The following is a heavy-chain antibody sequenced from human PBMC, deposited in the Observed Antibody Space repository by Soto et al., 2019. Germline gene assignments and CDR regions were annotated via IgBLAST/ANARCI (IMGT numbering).Heavy chain of an antibody. V-gene: IGHV1-3*01. CDR3: ARDNRITIFGVVKFNWFDP. CDR2: INAGNGNT. J-gene: IGHJ5*02. D-gene: IGHD3-3*01. CDR1: GYTFTSYA. Sequence: VKVSCKASGYTFTSYAMHWVRQAPGQRLEWMGWINAGNGNTKYSQKFQGRVTITRDTSASTAYMELSSLRSEDTAVYYCARDNRITIFGVVKFNWFDPWGQGTLVTVSS.